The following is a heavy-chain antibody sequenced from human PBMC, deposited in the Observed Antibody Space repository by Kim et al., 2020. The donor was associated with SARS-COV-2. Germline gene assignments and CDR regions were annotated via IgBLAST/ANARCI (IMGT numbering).Heavy chain of an antibody. Sequence: GGSLRLSCAASGFTFSSYWMHWVRQAPGKGLVWVSRINSDGSSTSYADSVKGRFTISRDNAKNTLFLQMNSLRAEDTAVYYCARVIGNRYSGSYYVYYYYGMDVWGQGTKVTVSS. CDR3: ARVIGNRYSGSYYVYYYYGMDV. V-gene: IGHV3-74*01. J-gene: IGHJ6*02. CDR1: GFTFSSYW. D-gene: IGHD1-26*01. CDR2: INSDGSST.